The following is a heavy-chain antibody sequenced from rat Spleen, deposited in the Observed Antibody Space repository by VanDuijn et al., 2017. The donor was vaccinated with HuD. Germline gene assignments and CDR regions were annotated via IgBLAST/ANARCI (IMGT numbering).Heavy chain of an antibody. Sequence: QVQLKESGPGLVQPSQTLSLTCTVSGFSLTSYNVHWVRQPTGKGLEWMGVIWTCGSTDYNSALKSRLSISRDTSKSQVFLKMNSLQTEDIATYYCAREAEIVMPTNYFDYWGQGVMVTVSS. J-gene: IGHJ2*01. D-gene: IGHD1-12*01. CDR3: AREAEIVMPTNYFDY. CDR2: IWTCGST. CDR1: GFSLTSYN. V-gene: IGHV2-30*01.